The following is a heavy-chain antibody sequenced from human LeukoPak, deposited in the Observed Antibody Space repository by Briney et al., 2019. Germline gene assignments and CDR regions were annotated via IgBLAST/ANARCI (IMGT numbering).Heavy chain of an antibody. J-gene: IGHJ6*03. CDR1: GFTFSRYS. CDR3: ARRSSGPLYYYYYYMDV. V-gene: IGHV3-21*01. D-gene: IGHD3-22*01. CDR2: ISGNSAYI. Sequence: GGSLRLSCAASGFTFSRYSMNWVRQAPGKGLEWVSFISGNSAYIYYADSVKGRFTISRDNAKNTLYLQMNSLRAEDTAVYYCARRSSGPLYYYYYYMDVWGKGTTVTVSS.